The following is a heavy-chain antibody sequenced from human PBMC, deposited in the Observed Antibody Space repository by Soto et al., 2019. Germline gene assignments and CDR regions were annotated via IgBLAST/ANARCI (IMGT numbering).Heavy chain of an antibody. D-gene: IGHD1-26*01. CDR3: AKEDVGGYYYSGL. CDR1: GFTFSSYA. J-gene: IGHJ4*02. CDR2: ISDTGGST. Sequence: PGGSLRLSCAASGFTFSSYAMSWVRQAPGKGLEWVSGISDTGGSTYYADSVKGRFTISRDNSKNTLYLQMNSLRAEDTAVYYCAKEDVGGYYYSGLWGQGTLVNVSS. V-gene: IGHV3-23*01.